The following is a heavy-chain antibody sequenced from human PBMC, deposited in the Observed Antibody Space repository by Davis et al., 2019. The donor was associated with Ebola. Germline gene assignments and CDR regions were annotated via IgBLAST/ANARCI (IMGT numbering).Heavy chain of an antibody. V-gene: IGHV4-4*02. CDR1: DGSISRSHW. CDR3: ARASRGCSRTSCYLDD. Sequence: PSETLSLTCAVSDGSISRSHWGNWVRQPPGEGLEWIGEIFDSGSTNYNPSLKSRITISVDKSKNEFSLKLSSVTAADSAVYYCARASRGCSRTSCYLDDWGRGTLVTVSS. J-gene: IGHJ4*02. CDR2: IFDSGST. D-gene: IGHD2-2*01.